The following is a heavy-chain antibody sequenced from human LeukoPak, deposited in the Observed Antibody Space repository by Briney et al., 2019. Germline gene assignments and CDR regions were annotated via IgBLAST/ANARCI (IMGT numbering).Heavy chain of an antibody. J-gene: IGHJ4*02. CDR2: INGDGSRT. CDR1: GFTFINYW. Sequence: GGSLRLSCAASGFTFINYWMHWVRQAPGKGLLWVSTINGDGSRTFYADSVKGRFTISRDNAKNTLYLQMNSLRDEDTAVYYCATIFDYWGEGTLVTVSS. CDR3: ATIFDY. V-gene: IGHV3-74*01.